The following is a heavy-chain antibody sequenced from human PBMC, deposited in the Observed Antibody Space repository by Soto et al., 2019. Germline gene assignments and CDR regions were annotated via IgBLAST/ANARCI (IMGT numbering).Heavy chain of an antibody. CDR2: IFSNDEK. D-gene: IGHD3-3*01. CDR3: ARLSSIFGVVMGFDP. CDR1: GFSLSNARMG. Sequence: GSGPTLVNPTETLTLTCAVSGFSLSNARMGVSWIRQPPGKALEWLAHIFSNDEKSYSTSLKSRLTISKDTSKSQVVLTMTNMDPVDTATYYCARLSSIFGVVMGFDPWGQGTLVTVSS. V-gene: IGHV2-26*01. J-gene: IGHJ5*02.